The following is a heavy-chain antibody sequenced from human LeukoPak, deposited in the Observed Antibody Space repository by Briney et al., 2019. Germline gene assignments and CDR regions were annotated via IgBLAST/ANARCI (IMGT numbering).Heavy chain of an antibody. D-gene: IGHD2-8*01. CDR3: ARVQGFSVYFDY. CDR2: IDTDNGNT. CDR1: GYTFTNHP. J-gene: IGHJ4*02. Sequence: ASVKVSCKASGYTFTNHPIHWVRQAPGQRLEWMGWIDTDNGNTKYSRKFQGRVIFTRDKSADTAYMELGSLRSEDTALYYCARVQGFSVYFDYWGQGTLVTVSS. V-gene: IGHV1-3*04.